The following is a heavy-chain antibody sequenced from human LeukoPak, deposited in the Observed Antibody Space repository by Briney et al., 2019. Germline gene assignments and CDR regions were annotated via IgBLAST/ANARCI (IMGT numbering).Heavy chain of an antibody. CDR3: ARVPGRSSSWTLDY. V-gene: IGHV4-59*01. Sequence: PSGTLSLTCTVSGGSISSYYWSWIRQPPGKGLEWIGYIYYSGSTNYNPSLKSRVTISVDTSKNQFSLKLSSVTAADTAVYYCARVPGRSSSWTLDYWGQGTLVTVSS. D-gene: IGHD6-13*01. CDR1: GGSISSYY. CDR2: IYYSGST. J-gene: IGHJ4*02.